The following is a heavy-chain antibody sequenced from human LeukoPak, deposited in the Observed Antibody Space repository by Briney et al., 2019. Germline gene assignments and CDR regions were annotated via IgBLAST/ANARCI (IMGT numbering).Heavy chain of an antibody. V-gene: IGHV4-34*01. CDR2: INHSGST. J-gene: IGHJ6*04. CDR3: ARGEITYCSGGSCSYRYYYCGMDV. Sequence: SETLSLTCAVYGGSFSGYYWSWIRQPPGKGLEWIGEINHSGSTNYNPSLKSRVTISVDTSKNQFSLKLSSVTAADTAVYYCARGEITYCSGGSCSYRYYYCGMDVWGKGTTVTVSS. D-gene: IGHD2-15*01. CDR1: GGSFSGYY.